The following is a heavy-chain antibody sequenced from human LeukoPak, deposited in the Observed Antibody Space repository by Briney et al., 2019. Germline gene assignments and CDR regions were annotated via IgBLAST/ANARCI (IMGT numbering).Heavy chain of an antibody. Sequence: GASVKVSCKASGYTFTSYDINWVRQATGQGLEWMGWVNPNSGNTGYAQKFQGRVTMTRNTSISTAYMELSSLRSEDTAVYYCARRGYNWNDLYYYYGMDVWGQGTTVTVSS. CDR2: VNPNSGNT. CDR1: GYTFTSYD. D-gene: IGHD1-1*01. CDR3: ARRGYNWNDLYYYYGMDV. J-gene: IGHJ6*02. V-gene: IGHV1-8*01.